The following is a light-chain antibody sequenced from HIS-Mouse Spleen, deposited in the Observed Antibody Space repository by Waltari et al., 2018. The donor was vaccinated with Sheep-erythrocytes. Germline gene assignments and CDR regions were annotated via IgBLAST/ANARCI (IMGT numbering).Light chain of an antibody. CDR3: MQALQTPRT. CDR1: QSLLHSNGYNY. Sequence: DIVMTQSPLSLPVTPGEPASISCRSSQSLLHSNGYNYLDWYLQKPGQDPQLLIYLGSSRASGVPNRFSGSGSGTDFTLKISRVEAEDVGVYYCMQALQTPRTFGQGTKVEIK. V-gene: IGKV2-28*01. CDR2: LGS. J-gene: IGKJ1*01.